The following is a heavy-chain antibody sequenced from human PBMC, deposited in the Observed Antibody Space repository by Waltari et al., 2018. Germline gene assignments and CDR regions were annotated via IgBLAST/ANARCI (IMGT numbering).Heavy chain of an antibody. Sequence: QVQLQESGPGLVKPSQTLSRTCTVSGCSNSRGGYYWTWIRQHPGKGLEWVGYVYYSGSTYYNPSLKSRFTISVDTSKNQFSLKLSSVTAADTAVYYCARDRQGIAAADNWFDPWGQGTLVTVSS. CDR1: GCSNSRGGYY. V-gene: IGHV4-31*03. D-gene: IGHD6-13*01. CDR2: VYYSGST. J-gene: IGHJ5*02. CDR3: ARDRQGIAAADNWFDP.